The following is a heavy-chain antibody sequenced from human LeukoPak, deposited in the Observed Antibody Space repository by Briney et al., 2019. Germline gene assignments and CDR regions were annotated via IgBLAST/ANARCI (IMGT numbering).Heavy chain of an antibody. CDR2: IKQDGSEK. V-gene: IGHV3-7*01. D-gene: IGHD3-9*01. Sequence: GGSLRLSCAASGFTFSSYWMSWVRQAPGKGLEWVANIKQDGSEKYYVDSVKGRFTISRDNAKNSLYLQMNSLRAEDTAVYYCARDTNTLTGPRGWGFDPWGQGTLVTVSS. CDR1: GFTFSSYW. CDR3: ARDTNTLTGPRGWGFDP. J-gene: IGHJ5*02.